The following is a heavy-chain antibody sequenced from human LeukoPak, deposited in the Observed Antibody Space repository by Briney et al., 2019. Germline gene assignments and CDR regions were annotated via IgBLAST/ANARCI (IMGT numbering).Heavy chain of an antibody. D-gene: IGHD6-13*01. Sequence: GGSLRLSCATSGFIFSDNWMSWVRHAPGRGLEWVANIKPDGSAQYYTASVKGRFTVSRVNAKNSLYLQMNSLRVEDTALYCCARANNSSWHNWGQGTLVTVSS. J-gene: IGHJ4*02. CDR3: ARANNSSWHN. CDR2: IKPDGSAQ. CDR1: GFIFSDNW. V-gene: IGHV3-7*01.